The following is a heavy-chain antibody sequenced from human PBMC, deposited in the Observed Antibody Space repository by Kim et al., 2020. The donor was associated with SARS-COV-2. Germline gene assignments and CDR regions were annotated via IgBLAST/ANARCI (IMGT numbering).Heavy chain of an antibody. J-gene: IGHJ4*02. D-gene: IGHD2-15*01. CDR2: INHSGST. CDR3: ARGGCSGGSCYWGRHYFDY. CDR1: DGSFSGYY. Sequence: SETLSLTCAVYDGSFSGYYWSWIRQPPGKGLEWIGEINHSGSTNYNPSLKSRVTISVDTSKNQFSLKLTSVTAADTAVYYCARGGCSGGSCYWGRHYFDYWGQGTLVTVSS. V-gene: IGHV4-34*01.